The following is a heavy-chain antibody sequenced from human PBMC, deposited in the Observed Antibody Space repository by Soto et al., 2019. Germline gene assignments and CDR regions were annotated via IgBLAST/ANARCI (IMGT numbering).Heavy chain of an antibody. CDR3: ARVGDYVDYYFDY. CDR2: INPNSGGT. D-gene: IGHD4-17*01. V-gene: IGHV1-2*04. CDR1: GYTFTGYY. Sequence: ASVKVSCKASGYTFTGYYMHWVRQAPGQGLEWMGWINPNSGGTNYAQKFQGWVTMTRDTSISTAYMELSRLRSDDTAVYYCARVGDYVDYYFDYWGQGTLVTV. J-gene: IGHJ4*02.